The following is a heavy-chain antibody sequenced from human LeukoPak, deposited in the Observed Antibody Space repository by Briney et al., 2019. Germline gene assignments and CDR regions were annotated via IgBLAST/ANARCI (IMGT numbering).Heavy chain of an antibody. CDR1: GFTFSSYS. J-gene: IGHJ4*02. V-gene: IGHV3-21*01. CDR3: ARARGYCSGGSCFSYVPYYFDY. Sequence: GGSLRLSCAASGFTFSSYSMNWVRQAPGKGPEWVSSISSSSSYIYYADSVKGRFTISRDNAKNSLYLQMNSLRAEDTAVYYCARARGYCSGGSCFSYVPYYFDYWGQGTLVTVSS. CDR2: ISSSSSYI. D-gene: IGHD2-15*01.